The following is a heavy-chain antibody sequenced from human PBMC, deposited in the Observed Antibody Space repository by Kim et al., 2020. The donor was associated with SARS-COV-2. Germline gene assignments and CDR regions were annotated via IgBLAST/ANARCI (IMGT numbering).Heavy chain of an antibody. CDR2: INPSGGST. V-gene: IGHV1-46*01. J-gene: IGHJ3*02. D-gene: IGHD2-15*01. Sequence: ASVKVSCKASGYSFTSYYMHWVRQAPGQGLEWMGIINPSGGSTNYAQKFQGRVTMTRDTSTSTVYMELSSLRSEDTAVYYCAREGYIEMATSRSTFGIWGQGTMVTVSS. CDR3: AREGYIEMATSRSTFGI. CDR1: GYSFTSYY.